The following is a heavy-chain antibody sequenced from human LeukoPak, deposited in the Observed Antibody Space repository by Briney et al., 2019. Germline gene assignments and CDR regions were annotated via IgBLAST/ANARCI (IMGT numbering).Heavy chain of an antibody. CDR2: TFYTGST. V-gene: IGHV4-61*01. CDR3: AREGYSSRPGAFDI. CDR1: GGSVSSGNYF. D-gene: IGHD2-15*01. J-gene: IGHJ3*02. Sequence: SETLSLTCTVSGGSVSSGNYFWTWIRQPPGKGLEWLGYTFYTGSTNYNPSLKSRVTISVDTSKNQFSLKLSSVTAADTAVYYCAREGYSSRPGAFDIWGQGTMVTVSS.